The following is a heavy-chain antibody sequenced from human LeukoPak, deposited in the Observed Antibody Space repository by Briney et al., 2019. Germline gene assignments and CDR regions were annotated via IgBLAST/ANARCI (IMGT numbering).Heavy chain of an antibody. CDR1: GYTFTGYY. Sequence: ASVNVSCKASGYTFTGYYMHWVRQAPGQGLEWMGWINPNSGDTNYAQKFQGRVTMTRDTSISTAYMELSRLTSDGTAVYYCARDVGGSGSYYKDYYYYSMDVWGKGTTVTVSS. J-gene: IGHJ6*03. CDR3: ARDVGGSGSYYKDYYYYSMDV. V-gene: IGHV1-2*02. CDR2: INPNSGDT. D-gene: IGHD3-10*01.